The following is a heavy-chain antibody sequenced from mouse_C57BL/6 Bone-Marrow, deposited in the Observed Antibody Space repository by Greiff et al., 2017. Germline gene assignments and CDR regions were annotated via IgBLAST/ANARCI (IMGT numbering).Heavy chain of an antibody. CDR3: ARSEGLDD. V-gene: IGHV1-64*01. CDR1: GYTFTSYW. Sequence: QVQLQQPGAELVKPGASVKLSCKASGYTFTSYWMHWVKQRPGQGLEWIGMIHPNSGSTNYNEKFKSKATLTVDKSTSTAYMQHISLTSDDSAVYYCARSEGLDDWGQGTTLTVSS. CDR2: IHPNSGST. J-gene: IGHJ2*01. D-gene: IGHD3-3*01.